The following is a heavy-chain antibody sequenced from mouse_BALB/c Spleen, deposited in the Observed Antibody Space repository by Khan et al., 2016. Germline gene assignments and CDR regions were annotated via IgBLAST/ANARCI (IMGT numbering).Heavy chain of an antibody. D-gene: IGHD2-4*01. CDR1: GFTFSSYA. Sequence: EVELVESGGGLVKPGGSLKLSCAASGFTFSSYAMSWVRQTPEKRLEWVASISSGGSTYYPDSVKGRFTISRDNARNILYLQMSSLRSEDTAMYYCARCYYEVRFAYWGQGTLVTVSA. CDR2: ISSGGST. CDR3: ARCYYEVRFAY. J-gene: IGHJ3*01. V-gene: IGHV5-6-5*01.